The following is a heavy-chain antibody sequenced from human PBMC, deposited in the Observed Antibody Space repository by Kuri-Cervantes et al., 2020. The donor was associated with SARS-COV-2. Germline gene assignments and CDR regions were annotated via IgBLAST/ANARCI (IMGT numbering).Heavy chain of an antibody. Sequence: GGSLRLSCAASGFTFSSYAMSWVRQAPGRGLEWVPAISGSGGSTYYADSVKGRFTISRDNSKNTLYLQMNSLRAEDTAVYYCAKSRLTMVRGVITGDFDYWGQGTLVTVSS. CDR2: ISGSGGST. V-gene: IGHV3-23*01. CDR1: GFTFSSYA. J-gene: IGHJ4*02. CDR3: AKSRLTMVRGVITGDFDY. D-gene: IGHD3-10*01.